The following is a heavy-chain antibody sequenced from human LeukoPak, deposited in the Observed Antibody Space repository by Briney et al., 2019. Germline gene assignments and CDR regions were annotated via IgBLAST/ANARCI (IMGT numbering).Heavy chain of an antibody. Sequence: GGSLRLSCAASGFTFSSYSMNWVRQSPGKGLEWVSSISGTSDYIYYADSVKGRFTISRDNGQNSLYLQMNSLRAEDTAVYYCARGLGYSGSSSYWGQGTLVTVSS. D-gene: IGHD1-26*01. CDR3: ARGLGYSGSSSY. CDR1: GFTFSSYS. J-gene: IGHJ4*02. V-gene: IGHV3-21*06. CDR2: ISGTSDYI.